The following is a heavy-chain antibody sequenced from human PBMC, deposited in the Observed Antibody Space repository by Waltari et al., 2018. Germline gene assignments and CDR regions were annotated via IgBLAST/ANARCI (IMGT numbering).Heavy chain of an antibody. D-gene: IGHD2-21*02. V-gene: IGHV4-59*01. CDR3: ARGGGGDWEWFDP. J-gene: IGHJ5*02. CDR1: GGSISGFY. CDR2: IYYTGST. Sequence: QVQLQESGPSLLKPSETLSLICTVSGGSISGFYWSWVRQPPGKGLDWIGYIYYTGSTNFNPSLNSRFTISVDTSKNQFSLKLSSVTAADTAFYYCARGGGGDWEWFDPWGQGTLVTVSS.